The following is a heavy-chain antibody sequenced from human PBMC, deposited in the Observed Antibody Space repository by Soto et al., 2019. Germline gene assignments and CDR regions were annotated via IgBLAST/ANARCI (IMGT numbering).Heavy chain of an antibody. CDR3: AAGEASSRNLAPYYLDF. V-gene: IGHV5-10-1*01. Sequence: GESLKISCKGSGYSFTSYWISWVRQMPGKGLEWMGRIDPSDSYTNYSPSFQGHVTISADKSNSTAYLQWSSLKASDTAMYYCAAGEASSRNLAPYYLDFWGQGTLVTVSS. J-gene: IGHJ4*02. D-gene: IGHD6-13*01. CDR1: GYSFTSYW. CDR2: IDPSDSYT.